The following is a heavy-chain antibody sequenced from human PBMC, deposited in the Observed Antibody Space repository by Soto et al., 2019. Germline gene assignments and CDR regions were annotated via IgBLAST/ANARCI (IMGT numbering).Heavy chain of an antibody. J-gene: IGHJ4*02. D-gene: IGHD6-19*01. CDR2: ISYDGSNK. CDR1: GFTFSSYS. Sequence: GGSLRLSCAASGFTFSSYSMHWVRQAPGKGLEWVAVISYDGSNKYYADSVKGRFTISRDNSKNTLYLQMNSLRAEDTAVYYCAREGVGQWLVRYYFDYWGQGTLVTVSS. V-gene: IGHV3-30-3*01. CDR3: AREGVGQWLVRYYFDY.